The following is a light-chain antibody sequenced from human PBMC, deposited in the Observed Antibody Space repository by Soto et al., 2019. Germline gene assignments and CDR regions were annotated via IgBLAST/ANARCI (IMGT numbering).Light chain of an antibody. V-gene: IGKV1-39*01. Sequence: DIQMTQSPSSLSASVGDRVTITCRASQSISSYLNWYQQKPGKAPKLLIYAASRLQSGVPSRFSGSGSGTDFTLTISSLQPEDFANYYCQQSYSTLWTFGQGTKVEIK. J-gene: IGKJ1*01. CDR3: QQSYSTLWT. CDR2: AAS. CDR1: QSISSY.